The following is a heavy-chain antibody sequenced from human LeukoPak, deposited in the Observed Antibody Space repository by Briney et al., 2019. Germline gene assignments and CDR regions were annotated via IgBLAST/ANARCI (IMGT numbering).Heavy chain of an antibody. D-gene: IGHD3-10*01. CDR2: INQDGSEY. CDR3: TKGRSNHY. Sequence: GGSLRLSCAASGFSFSDFWMGWVRQAPGKGLEWVANINQDGSEYYYVDSVKGRFTISRDNAKKSLYLQMNSLRAEDTAVYYCTKGRSNHYWGLGTLVTVST. V-gene: IGHV3-7*01. J-gene: IGHJ4*02. CDR1: GFSFSDFW.